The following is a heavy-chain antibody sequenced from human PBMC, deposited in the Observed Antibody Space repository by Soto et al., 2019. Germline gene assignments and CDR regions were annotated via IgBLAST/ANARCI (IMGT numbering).Heavy chain of an antibody. CDR1: GGSISSGGYY. V-gene: IGHV4-31*03. D-gene: IGHD5-12*01. J-gene: IGHJ5*02. CDR2: IYYSGST. CDR3: AREKVGLRLSGLDYQGGWFDP. Sequence: QVQLQESGPGLVKPSQTLSLTCTVSGGSISSGGYYWSWIRQHPGKGLEWIGYIYYSGSTYYNPSLKSRVTISVDTSKNQFALKLSSVTAADTAVYYCAREKVGLRLSGLDYQGGWFDPWGQGTLVTVSS.